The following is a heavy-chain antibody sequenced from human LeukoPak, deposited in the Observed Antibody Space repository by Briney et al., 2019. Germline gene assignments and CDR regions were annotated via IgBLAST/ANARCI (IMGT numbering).Heavy chain of an antibody. CDR1: GASMSDYY. Sequence: SETLSLTCTVSGASMSDYYWSWIRQPPGKGLEWIGYIYYTGSTNYNPSLKSRVTMSVDTSKNQISLKLSSVTTADSAVYYCVRRVRYFGQNDYWGQGTLVTVSS. J-gene: IGHJ4*02. CDR3: VRRVRYFGQNDY. D-gene: IGHD3-9*01. CDR2: IYYTGST. V-gene: IGHV4-59*08.